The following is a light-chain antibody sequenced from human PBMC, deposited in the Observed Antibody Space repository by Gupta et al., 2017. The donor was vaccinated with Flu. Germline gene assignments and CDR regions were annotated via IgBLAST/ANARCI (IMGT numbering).Light chain of an antibody. V-gene: IGLV1-51*02. CDR1: SSNIGNTY. CDR2: ENN. CDR3: GTWDGSLSTDV. Sequence: SVLTQPPSLSAAPGQSVTISCSGSSSNIGNTYVSWYQQLPGTAPKLLIYENNKRPSGIPDRFSGSKSGTSAALGITGLQTGDEADYYCGTWDGSLSTDVFGTGTKVTVL. J-gene: IGLJ1*01.